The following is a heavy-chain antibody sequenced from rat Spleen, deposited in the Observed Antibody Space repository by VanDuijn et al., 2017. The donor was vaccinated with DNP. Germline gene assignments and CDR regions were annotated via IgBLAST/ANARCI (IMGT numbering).Heavy chain of an antibody. Sequence: QVQLQQSGAELAKPGSSVKISCKASGYTFTSYYIGWIKQTTGQGLEYIGYINTGSGGASYNERFKGKATLTVDKSSRTAFMHLSSLTPDDSAVYYCARRSDYHDYWGQGVMVTVSS. CDR1: GYTFTSYY. CDR3: ARRSDYHDY. V-gene: IGHV1-43*01. J-gene: IGHJ2*01. D-gene: IGHD1-11*01. CDR2: INTGSGGA.